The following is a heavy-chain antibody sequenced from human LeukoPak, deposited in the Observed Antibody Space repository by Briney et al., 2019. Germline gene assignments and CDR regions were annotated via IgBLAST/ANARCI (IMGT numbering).Heavy chain of an antibody. CDR1: GGSISSDNYY. V-gene: IGHV4-31*03. CDR2: IYYSGST. D-gene: IGHD6-19*01. CDR3: AREAQAYSSGWYYTFDY. J-gene: IGHJ4*02. Sequence: KASETLSLTCTVSGGSISSDNYYWSWIRQHPGKGLEWIGYIYYSGSTYYKPSLKSRVTISVDTSKNQFSLQLTSVTAADTAVYYCAREAQAYSSGWYYTFDYWGQGTLVTVSS.